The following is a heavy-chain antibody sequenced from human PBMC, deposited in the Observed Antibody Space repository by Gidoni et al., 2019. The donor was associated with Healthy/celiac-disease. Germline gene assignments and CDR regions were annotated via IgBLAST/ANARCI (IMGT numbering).Heavy chain of an antibody. CDR3: ARDRNYGDYYFDY. CDR2: IYPGYSNT. V-gene: IGHV5-51*01. Sequence: VQLVQSGAEEKKPGEYLKISSMGSGYSFTSYWIGWVRQMPGQVLEWMGIIYPGYSNTRYSPSFQGQFTISADKSISTAYLQWSSLKASDTAMYYCARDRNYGDYYFDYWGQGTLVTFSS. CDR1: GYSFTSYW. D-gene: IGHD4-17*01. J-gene: IGHJ4*02.